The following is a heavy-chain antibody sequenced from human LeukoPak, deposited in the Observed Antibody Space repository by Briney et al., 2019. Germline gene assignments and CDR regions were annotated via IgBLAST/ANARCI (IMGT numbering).Heavy chain of an antibody. Sequence: PSETLSLTCTVSGGSISSYYWSWIRQPPGKGLEWIGYIYYSGSTNYNPSLKSRVTISVDTSKNQVSLKLTSVTAADTAVYYCARDNTGCIDYWGQGTLVTVSP. CDR1: GGSISSYY. J-gene: IGHJ4*02. D-gene: IGHD2-8*02. CDR3: ARDNTGCIDY. CDR2: IYYSGST. V-gene: IGHV4-59*01.